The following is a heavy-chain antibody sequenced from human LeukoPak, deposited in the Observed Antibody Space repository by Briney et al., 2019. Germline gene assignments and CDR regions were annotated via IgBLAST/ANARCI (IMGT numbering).Heavy chain of an antibody. Sequence: GGSLRLSCAASRFTFSNYAMSWVRQAPGKGLEWVSAISGSGDITYNADSVKGRFTISRDNSKNTLYLQMSSLRAEDTAAYYCAKVKSTSGWPNDAFDIWGQGTMVTVSS. D-gene: IGHD6-19*01. J-gene: IGHJ3*02. CDR2: ISGSGDIT. V-gene: IGHV3-23*01. CDR1: RFTFSNYA. CDR3: AKVKSTSGWPNDAFDI.